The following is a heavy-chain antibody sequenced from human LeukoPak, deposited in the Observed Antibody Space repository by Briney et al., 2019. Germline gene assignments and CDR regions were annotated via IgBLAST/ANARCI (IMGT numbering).Heavy chain of an antibody. D-gene: IGHD6-19*01. CDR2: TYYRSKWYN. CDR1: GDTVSSNSVA. CDR3: AGDRYQVGYSSSQGFDY. V-gene: IGHV6-1*01. J-gene: IGHJ4*02. Sequence: LSQTLSLTCAISGDTVSSNSVAWNWIRQSPLRGLEWLGRTYYRSKWYNNYAVSVKSRISINPDTSKNQFSLQLNSVTPEDTAVYYCAGDRYQVGYSSSQGFDYWGQGTLVTVSS.